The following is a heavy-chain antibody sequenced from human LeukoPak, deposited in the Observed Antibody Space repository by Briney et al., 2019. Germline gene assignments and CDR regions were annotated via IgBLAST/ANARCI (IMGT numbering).Heavy chain of an antibody. Sequence: GGSLRLSCAASGFTFSNYAMSWVRQAPGKGLEWVSSISGTGGSTYYADSVKGRFTISRDNSKNTLYLQMNSLRAEDTAVYYCAKATWLQSFYFDYWGQGTLVTVSS. CDR1: GFTFSNYA. CDR3: AKATWLQSFYFDY. D-gene: IGHD5-24*01. V-gene: IGHV3-23*01. CDR2: ISGTGGST. J-gene: IGHJ4*02.